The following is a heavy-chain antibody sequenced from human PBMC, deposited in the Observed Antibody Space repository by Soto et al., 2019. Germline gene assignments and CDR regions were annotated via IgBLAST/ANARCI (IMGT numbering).Heavy chain of an antibody. CDR3: AKGKGVGATPDGANC. CDR2: IRSDGDTT. Sequence: EVQVLESGGGLVQPGGSLRLSCAASGFTFSSNGMNWVRQAPGKGLEWGSGIRSDGDTTYNADSVKGGFTVSRDTSKNTVNLQMNSLRVEDTAIYYCAKGKGVGATPDGANCWGQGTLVTVSS. V-gene: IGHV3-23*01. CDR1: GFTFSSNG. J-gene: IGHJ4*02. D-gene: IGHD1-26*01.